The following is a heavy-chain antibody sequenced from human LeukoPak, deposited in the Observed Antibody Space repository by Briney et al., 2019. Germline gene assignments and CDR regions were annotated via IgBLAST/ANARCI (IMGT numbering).Heavy chain of an antibody. CDR2: IYTSGST. D-gene: IGHD3-16*01. Sequence: SETLSLTCTVSGSSISTRSYYWSWIRQPAGKGLEWIGRIYTSGSTNYNPSLKSRVTMSVDTSKNQFSLKLSSVTAADTAVYYCARDVAPLDAFDIWGQGTLVTVSS. CDR3: ARDVAPLDAFDI. J-gene: IGHJ1*01. CDR1: GSSISTRSYY. V-gene: IGHV4-4*07.